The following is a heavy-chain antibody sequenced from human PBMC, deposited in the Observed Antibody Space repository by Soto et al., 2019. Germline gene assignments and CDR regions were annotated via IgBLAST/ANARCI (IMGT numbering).Heavy chain of an antibody. J-gene: IGHJ6*02. CDR2: IWYDGSNK. Sequence: ESGGGVVQPGRSLRLSCAASGFTFSSYGMHWVRQAPGKGLEWVAVIWYDGSNKYYADSVKGRFTISRDNSKNTLYLQMNSLRAEDTAVYYCARDPSSSAGHYYYYGMDVWGQGTTVTVSS. CDR3: ARDPSSSAGHYYYYGMDV. CDR1: GFTFSSYG. D-gene: IGHD6-13*01. V-gene: IGHV3-33*01.